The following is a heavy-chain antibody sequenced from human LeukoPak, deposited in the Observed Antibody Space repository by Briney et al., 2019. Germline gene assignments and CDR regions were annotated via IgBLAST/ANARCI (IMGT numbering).Heavy chain of an antibody. V-gene: IGHV3-53*01. CDR2: IYSGGST. J-gene: IGHJ4*02. CDR1: GFTVSSNY. Sequence: GSLRLSCAASGFTVSSNYMSWVRQAPGKGLEWVSVIYSGGSTYYADSVKGRFTISRDNSKNTLYLQMNSLRAEDTALYYCARVDYNNYAEYWGQGTLVTVSS. CDR3: ARVDYNNYAEY. D-gene: IGHD4-11*01.